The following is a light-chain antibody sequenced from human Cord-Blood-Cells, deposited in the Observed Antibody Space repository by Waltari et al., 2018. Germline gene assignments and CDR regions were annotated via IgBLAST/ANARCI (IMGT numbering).Light chain of an antibody. CDR2: AAS. J-gene: IGKJ1*01. Sequence: DIQMTQSPSSVSASVGDRVTITCRASQGISSWLAWYQQKPGKAPKLLIYAASSLQSGVPSRFRGSGSGTDFTLTISSLQPEDYYCQQANSFPWTFGQGTKVEIK. CDR1: QGISSW. V-gene: IGKV1-12*01. CDR3: QQANSFPWT.